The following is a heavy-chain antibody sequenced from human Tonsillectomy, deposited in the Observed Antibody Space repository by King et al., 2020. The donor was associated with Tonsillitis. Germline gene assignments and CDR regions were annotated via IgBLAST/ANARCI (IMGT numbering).Heavy chain of an antibody. CDR1: GFTFSNYD. Sequence: VQLVESGGGVVQPGGSLRLSCAASGFTFSNYDMRWVRQATGKGLEWVSAIGTAGDTYYPGSVTDRFTISRENAKTSLYLLMNSMRAGDTAVYYCARGDLRGDSDWLGVMDVCGKETTVTASS. CDR3: ARGDLRGDSDWLGVMDV. V-gene: IGHV3-13*04. J-gene: IGHJ6*03. CDR2: IGTAGDT. D-gene: IGHD3-10*01.